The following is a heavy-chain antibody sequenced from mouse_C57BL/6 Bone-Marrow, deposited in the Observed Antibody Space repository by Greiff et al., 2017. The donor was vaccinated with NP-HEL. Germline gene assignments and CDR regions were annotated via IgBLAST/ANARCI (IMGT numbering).Heavy chain of an antibody. J-gene: IGHJ2*01. CDR1: GFTFSDYY. V-gene: IGHV5-12*01. CDR3: ARHGDSSGYVDY. Sequence: EVHLVESGGGLVQPGGSLKLSCAASGFTFSDYYMYWVRQTPEKRLEWVAYISNGGGSTYYPDTVKGRFTISRDNAKNTLYLQMSRLKSEDTAMYYCARHGDSSGYVDYWGQGTTLTVSS. CDR2: ISNGGGST. D-gene: IGHD3-2*02.